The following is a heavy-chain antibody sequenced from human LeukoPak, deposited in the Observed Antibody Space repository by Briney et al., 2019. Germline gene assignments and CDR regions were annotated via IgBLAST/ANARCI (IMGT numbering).Heavy chain of an antibody. CDR1: GGSFSGYY. J-gene: IGHJ5*02. V-gene: IGHV4-34*01. D-gene: IGHD2-8*01. Sequence: SETLSLTCAVYGGSFSGYYWSWIRQPPGKGLEWIGEINHSGSTNYNPSLKSRVTISVDTSKNQFSLKLSSVTAADTAVYYCARGRRTAQTKNNWFDPWGQGTLVTVSS. CDR3: ARGRRTAQTKNNWFDP. CDR2: INHSGST.